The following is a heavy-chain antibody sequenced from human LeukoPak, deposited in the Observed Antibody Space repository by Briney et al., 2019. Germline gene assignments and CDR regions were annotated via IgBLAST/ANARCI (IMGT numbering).Heavy chain of an antibody. Sequence: GGSLRLSCAASGFTFSSYGMHWVRQAPGKGLEWVAFIRYDGSNKYYADSVKGRFTISRDNSKSTLYLQMNSLRAEDTAVYYCAKVATLGYCSSTSCYTQDYWGQGTLVTVSS. D-gene: IGHD2-2*02. V-gene: IGHV3-30*02. CDR1: GFTFSSYG. J-gene: IGHJ4*02. CDR2: IRYDGSNK. CDR3: AKVATLGYCSSTSCYTQDY.